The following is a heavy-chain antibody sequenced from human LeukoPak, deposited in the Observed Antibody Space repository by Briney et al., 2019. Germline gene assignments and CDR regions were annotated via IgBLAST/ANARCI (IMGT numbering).Heavy chain of an antibody. CDR3: ARDLSATIRAYDY. J-gene: IGHJ4*02. Sequence: GGSLRLSCAASGFILSDYNMNWDRQAPGKGLEWVSFIAISGSYITYADSVKGRFTISRDNAKNSLYLQMNSLRAEDTAVYYCARDLSATIRAYDYWGQGTLVTVSS. CDR2: IAISGSYI. CDR1: GFILSDYN. V-gene: IGHV3-21*01. D-gene: IGHD1-26*01.